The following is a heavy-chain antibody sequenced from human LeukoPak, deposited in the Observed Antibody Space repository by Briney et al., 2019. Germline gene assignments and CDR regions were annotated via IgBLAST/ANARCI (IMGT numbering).Heavy chain of an antibody. Sequence: GGSLRLSCAASGFTFRFYAMTWVRQTPGKGLEWVSTISGSGGNTNYADSVKGRFTIPRDNSKNTLYLQMNSLRAEDTAVYYCAKYVLITINTWFDPWGQGTLVTVSS. CDR1: GFTFRFYA. J-gene: IGHJ5*02. CDR2: ISGSGGNT. CDR3: AKYVLITINTWFDP. V-gene: IGHV3-23*01. D-gene: IGHD3-3*01.